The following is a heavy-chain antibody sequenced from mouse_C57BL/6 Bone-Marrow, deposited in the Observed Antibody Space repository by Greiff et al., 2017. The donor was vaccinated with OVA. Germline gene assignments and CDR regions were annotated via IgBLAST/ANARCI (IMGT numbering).Heavy chain of an antibody. CDR1: GYTFTSYW. J-gene: IGHJ4*01. Sequence: QVQLQQPGAELVKPGASVKLSCKASGYTFTSYWMQWVKQRPGQGLEWIGEIDPSDSYTNYNQKFKGKATLTVDTSSSTAYMQLSSLTSEDYAVYYCARGAMDYWGKGTSVTVSS. CDR2: IDPSDSYT. V-gene: IGHV1-50*01. CDR3: ARGAMDY.